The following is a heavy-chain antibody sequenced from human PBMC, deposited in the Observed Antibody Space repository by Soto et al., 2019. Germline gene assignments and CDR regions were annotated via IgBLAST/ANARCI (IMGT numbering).Heavy chain of an antibody. V-gene: IGHV1-2*04. Sequence: ASVKVSCKASGYTFTGYYMHWVRQAPGQGLEWMGWINPNSGGTNYAQKFQGWVTMTRDTSIRTAYLELSRLRSDDTAVYYCAREVGPAGSLGRAMDVWGQGTTVTVSS. CDR2: INPNSGGT. J-gene: IGHJ6*02. D-gene: IGHD3-10*01. CDR1: GYTFTGYY. CDR3: AREVGPAGSLGRAMDV.